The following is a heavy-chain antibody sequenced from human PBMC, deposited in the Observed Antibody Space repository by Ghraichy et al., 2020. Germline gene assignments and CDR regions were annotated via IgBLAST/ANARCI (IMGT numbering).Heavy chain of an antibody. Sequence: SGPTLVKPTQTLTLTCTFSGFSLTTNGVGVGWIRQPPGKALEWLAVIYWHDDKRYSPSLKSRLTITEDTSKNQVVLTMTNMDPVDTATYFCAQNVLTGPSEYWGQGTLVTVSS. CDR1: GFSLTTNGVG. D-gene: IGHD3-9*01. CDR2: IYWHDDK. J-gene: IGHJ4*02. CDR3: AQNVLTGPSEY. V-gene: IGHV2-5*01.